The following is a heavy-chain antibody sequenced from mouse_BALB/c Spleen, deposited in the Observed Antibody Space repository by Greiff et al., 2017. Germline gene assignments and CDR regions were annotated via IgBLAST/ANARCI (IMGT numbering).Heavy chain of an antibody. Sequence: EVKLVESGGGLVQPGGSRKLSCAASGFTFSSFGMHWVRQAPEKGLEWVAYISSGSSTIYYADTVKGRFTISRDNPKNTLFLQMTSLRSEDTAMYYCARAYGSAGSYYFDYWGQGTTLTVSS. CDR2: ISSGSSTI. D-gene: IGHD1-1*01. J-gene: IGHJ2*01. CDR1: GFTFSSFG. CDR3: ARAYGSAGSYYFDY. V-gene: IGHV5-17*02.